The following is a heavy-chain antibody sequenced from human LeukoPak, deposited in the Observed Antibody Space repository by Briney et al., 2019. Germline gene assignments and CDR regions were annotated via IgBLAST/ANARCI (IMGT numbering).Heavy chain of an antibody. V-gene: IGHV3-9*01. CDR3: AKDADILTGLDAFDI. D-gene: IGHD3-9*01. Sequence: GGSLRLSCETSGFTFDDFAMHWVRQGPGKGLEWVSSITWNSEKIDYAGSVKGRFTISRDNAKNPLYLQMNSLRAEDTALYYCAKDADILTGLDAFDIWGQGTMVTVSS. J-gene: IGHJ3*02. CDR1: GFTFDDFA. CDR2: ITWNSEKI.